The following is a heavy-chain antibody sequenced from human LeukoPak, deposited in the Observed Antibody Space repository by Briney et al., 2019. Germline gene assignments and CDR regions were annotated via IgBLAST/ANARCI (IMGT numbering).Heavy chain of an antibody. V-gene: IGHV3-30*04. CDR2: ISYDGSNK. J-gene: IGHJ4*02. D-gene: IGHD6-6*01. CDR1: GFTFSSYA. CDR3: ARLPSIAARSGDY. Sequence: GGSLRLSCAASGFTFSSYAMHWVRQAPGKGLEWVAVISYDGSNKYYADSVKGRFTISRDNSKNTLYLQMNSLRAEDTAVYYCARLPSIAARSGDYWGQGTLVTVSS.